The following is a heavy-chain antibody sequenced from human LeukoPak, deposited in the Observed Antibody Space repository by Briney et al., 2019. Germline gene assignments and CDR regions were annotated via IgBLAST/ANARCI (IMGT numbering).Heavy chain of an antibody. CDR2: ISGSGGST. CDR1: GFTFSSYG. D-gene: IGHD5-18*01. J-gene: IGHJ3*02. Sequence: PGGSLRLSCAASGFTFSSYGMSWVRQAPGKGLEWVSAISGSGGSTYYADSAKGRFTISRDNSKNTLYLQMNSLRAEDTAVYYCAREYSYASHQYAFDIWGQGTMVTVSS. CDR3: AREYSYASHQYAFDI. V-gene: IGHV3-23*01.